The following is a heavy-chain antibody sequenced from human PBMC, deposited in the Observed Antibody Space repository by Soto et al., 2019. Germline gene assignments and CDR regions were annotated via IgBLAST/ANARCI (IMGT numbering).Heavy chain of an antibody. J-gene: IGHJ4*02. CDR1: GYNFIANA. V-gene: IGHV1-3*01. Sequence: QVTLVQSGADVKKPGASVKVSCQTSGYNFIANAVHWVRQAPGQGLEWMGWINCDNGNTKYSRKMQGRLTISRDKSASTVYMELSALTAEDTAVYFCARDDVGSAWPYWGQGTLVSVSS. CDR3: ARDDVGSAWPY. CDR2: INCDNGNT. D-gene: IGHD6-19*01.